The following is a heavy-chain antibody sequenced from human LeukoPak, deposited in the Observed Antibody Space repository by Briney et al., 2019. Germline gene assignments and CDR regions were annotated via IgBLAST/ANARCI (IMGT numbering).Heavy chain of an antibody. Sequence: SETLSLTCTVSGGSISHYSWSWIRQPPGKGLEWIGYIYTSGSTNYNPPLKSRVTISVDTSKNQVSLRLSSVTAADTAVYYCARHGLSGWGAHFDYWGQGTLVTVSS. CDR1: GGSISHYS. CDR2: IYTSGST. CDR3: ARHGLSGWGAHFDY. J-gene: IGHJ4*02. V-gene: IGHV4-4*09. D-gene: IGHD6-19*01.